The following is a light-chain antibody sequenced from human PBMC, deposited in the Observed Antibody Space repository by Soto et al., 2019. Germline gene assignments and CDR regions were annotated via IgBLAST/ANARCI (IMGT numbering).Light chain of an antibody. Sequence: DFQMTQSPSSLSASVGDRVSITCRASQSCGTSLNWYQQNPWKAPKLLIYSASTVQGRGPSRFSGSGSGTDFTLTISSLQPEDFGTYYCQKSYTAPFTFGPGTKGDVK. CDR2: SAS. CDR3: QKSYTAPFT. V-gene: IGKV1-39*01. CDR1: QSCGTS. J-gene: IGKJ3*01.